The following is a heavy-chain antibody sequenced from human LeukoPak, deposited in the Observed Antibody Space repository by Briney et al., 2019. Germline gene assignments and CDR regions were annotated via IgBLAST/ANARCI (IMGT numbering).Heavy chain of an antibody. V-gene: IGHV4-61*01. CDR1: GGSVSSGSYY. Sequence: PSETLSLTCTVSGGSVSSGSYYWSWIRQPPGKGLEWIGYIYYSGSTNYNPSLKSRVTISVDTSKNQFSLKLSSVTAADTAVYYCARDPHLYCSSTSCYFNDYWGQGTLVTVSS. CDR3: ARDPHLYCSSTSCYFNDY. CDR2: IYYSGST. D-gene: IGHD2-2*01. J-gene: IGHJ4*02.